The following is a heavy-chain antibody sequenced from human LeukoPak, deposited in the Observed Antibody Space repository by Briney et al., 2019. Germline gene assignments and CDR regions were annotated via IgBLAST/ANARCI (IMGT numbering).Heavy chain of an antibody. J-gene: IGHJ4*02. V-gene: IGHV3-72*01. CDR2: TRNKANSYTT. D-gene: IGHD6-13*01. Sequence: GGSLRLSCAASGFTFSDHYMDWVRQAPGKGLEWVGRTRNKANSYTTEYAASVKGRFTISRDNSKNTLYLQMNSLRAEDTAVYYCEGVAVAGVYWGQGTLVTVSS. CDR3: EGVAVAGVY. CDR1: GFTFSDHY.